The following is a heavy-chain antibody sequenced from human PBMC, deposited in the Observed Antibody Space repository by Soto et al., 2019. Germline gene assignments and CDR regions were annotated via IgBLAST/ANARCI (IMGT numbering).Heavy chain of an antibody. CDR3: ARHGGTVTTMDSGWFDP. D-gene: IGHD4-17*01. V-gene: IGHV4-39*01. CDR2: IYYSGST. CDR1: GGSISSSSYY. J-gene: IGHJ5*02. Sequence: SETLSLSCTVSGGSISSSSYYWGWIRQPPGKGLEWTGSIYYSGSTYYNPSLKSRVTISVDTSKNQFSLKLSSVTVADTAVYYCARHGGTVTTMDSGWFDPWGQGTLVTVSS.